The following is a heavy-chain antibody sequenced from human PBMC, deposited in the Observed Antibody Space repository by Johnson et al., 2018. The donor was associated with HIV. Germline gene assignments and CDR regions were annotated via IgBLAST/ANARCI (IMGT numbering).Heavy chain of an antibody. CDR3: ARDREIVVHAGAFDI. Sequence: VQLVESGGGVVQPGGSLRLSCAASGFTFSSYGMHWVRQAPGKGLEWVAFIRYDGSNKYYADSVKGRFTISRDNSKNTLYLQMNSLRAEDTAVYYCARDREIVVHAGAFDIWGQGTMVTVSS. V-gene: IGHV3-30*02. J-gene: IGHJ3*02. CDR1: GFTFSSYG. CDR2: IRYDGSNK. D-gene: IGHD3-22*01.